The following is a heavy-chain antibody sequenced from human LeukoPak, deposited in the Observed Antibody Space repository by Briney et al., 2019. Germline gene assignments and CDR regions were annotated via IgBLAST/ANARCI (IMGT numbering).Heavy chain of an antibody. CDR1: GFTFSSYA. V-gene: IGHV3-30*04. CDR3: ARERVHVDIVATWREYYFDY. CDR2: ISYDGRNK. Sequence: PGRSLRLSCAASGFTFSSYAMHWVRQAPGKGLEWVAVISYDGRNKYYADSVKGRFTISRDNSKNTLYLQMNSLRAEDTAVYYCARERVHVDIVATWREYYFDYWGQGTLVTVSS. D-gene: IGHD5-12*01. J-gene: IGHJ4*02.